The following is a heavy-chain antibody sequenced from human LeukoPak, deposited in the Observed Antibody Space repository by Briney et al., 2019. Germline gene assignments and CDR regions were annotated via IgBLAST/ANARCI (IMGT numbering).Heavy chain of an antibody. J-gene: IGHJ4*02. CDR2: KYYDGNSGNT. CDR1: GGSMSYYY. V-gene: IGHV4-59*01. CDR3: VRPESAGTKYRFDY. Sequence: PSETLSLTCTVSGGSMSYYYWTWIRQPPGKGLEWIGSKYYDGNSGNTNYNPSLESRGTISVDTSKNHVSLNLTSVTAADTAVYYCVRPESAGTKYRFDYWGQGALVTVSS. D-gene: IGHD1-1*01.